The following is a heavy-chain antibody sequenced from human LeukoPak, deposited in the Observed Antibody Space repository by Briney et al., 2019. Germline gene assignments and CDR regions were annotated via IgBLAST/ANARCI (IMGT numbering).Heavy chain of an antibody. V-gene: IGHV3-23*01. Sequence: GGSLRLSCTASGFTFSNYGMSWVRQAPGKGLEWVSSISRSGGSTHYADSEKGRFVISRDTSKNTLHLQMNSLTAGDTAVYYCARKGAGLDAFDLWGQGTVVTVSS. CDR3: ARKGAGLDAFDL. J-gene: IGHJ3*01. CDR1: GFTFSNYG. CDR2: ISRSGGST. D-gene: IGHD3/OR15-3a*01.